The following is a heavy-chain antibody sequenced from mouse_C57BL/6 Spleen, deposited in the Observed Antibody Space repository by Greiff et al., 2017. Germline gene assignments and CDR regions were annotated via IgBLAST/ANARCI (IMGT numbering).Heavy chain of an antibody. J-gene: IGHJ1*03. V-gene: IGHV14-4*01. CDR1: GFNIKADY. Sequence: VQLQQSGAELVRPGASVKLSCTASGFNIKADYMHWVKQRPEQGLEWIGWFDPENGDTEYASKFQGKATLTAEPSSNPAYLQFRSMTLEADAVDYCTRGCGSSFYWYFDVWGTGTTVTVSS. CDR2: FDPENGDT. CDR3: TRGCGSSFYWYFDV. D-gene: IGHD1-1*01.